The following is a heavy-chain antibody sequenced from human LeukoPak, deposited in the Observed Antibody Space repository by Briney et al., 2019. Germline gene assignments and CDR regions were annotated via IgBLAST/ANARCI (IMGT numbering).Heavy chain of an antibody. CDR2: INPSGGST. CDR3: ATHPRFGGVIVMGY. J-gene: IGHJ4*02. Sequence: ASVKVSCKASGYTFTGYYMHWVRQAPGQGPDWMGIINPSGGSTSYAQKFQGRVTMTRDTSTSTVYMELSSLRSEDTAVYYCATHPRFGGVIVMGYWGQGTLVTVSS. D-gene: IGHD3-16*02. CDR1: GYTFTGYY. V-gene: IGHV1-46*01.